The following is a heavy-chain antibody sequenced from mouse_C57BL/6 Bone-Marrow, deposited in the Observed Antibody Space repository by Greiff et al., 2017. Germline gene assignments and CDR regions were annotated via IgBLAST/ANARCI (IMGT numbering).Heavy chain of an antibody. Sequence: QVTLKESGPGILQPSQTLSLSCSFSGFSLSTFGMGVVWIRHPSGQGLVWLAHIWWDDDKYYHPAPKSWLTNSKDTSKDQFFLKIAHVDTAATATYYCARIGCYYGSSPAWFAYWGQGTLVTVSA. CDR1: GFSLSTFGMG. V-gene: IGHV8-8*01. J-gene: IGHJ3*01. CDR3: ARIGCYYGSSPAWFAY. D-gene: IGHD1-1*01. CDR2: IWWDDDK.